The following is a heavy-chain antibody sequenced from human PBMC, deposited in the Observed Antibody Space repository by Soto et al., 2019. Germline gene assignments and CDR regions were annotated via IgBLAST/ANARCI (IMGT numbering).Heavy chain of an antibody. CDR1: GGSISSFD. V-gene: IGHV4-59*08. Sequence: SETLSLTCTVSGGSISSFDWNWIRQSPGKGLEWIGYISYSGSTNYNPSLKSRVTISVDTSKNQFSLKLSSVTAADTAVYYCARQATSGYAFDYWGQGTLVTVS. J-gene: IGHJ4*02. CDR3: ARQATSGYAFDY. D-gene: IGHD3-22*01. CDR2: ISYSGST.